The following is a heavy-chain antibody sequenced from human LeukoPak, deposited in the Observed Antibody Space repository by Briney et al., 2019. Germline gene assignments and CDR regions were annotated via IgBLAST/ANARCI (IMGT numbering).Heavy chain of an antibody. CDR2: IYHSGST. J-gene: IGHJ4*02. D-gene: IGHD2-2*02. Sequence: SETLSLTCAVSGGSISSSNWWSWVRQPPGKGLEWIGEIYHSGSTNYNPSLKSRVTISVDKSKNQFSLELNSVAAADTAVYYCARDPAAINTDHWGQGILVTVSS. CDR1: GGSISSSNW. V-gene: IGHV4-4*02. CDR3: ARDPAAINTDH.